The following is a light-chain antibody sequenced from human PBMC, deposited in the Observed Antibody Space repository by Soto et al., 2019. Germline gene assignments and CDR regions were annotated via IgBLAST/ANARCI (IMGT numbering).Light chain of an antibody. J-gene: IGLJ2*01. Sequence: QSALTQPASVSGSPGQSIAISCSGTSSDVGDYKSVSWYQHHPGKVPKLVIFEVSNRPSGVSNRFSGSKSGNTASLTISGLQPEDEADYYCASWDDNLNGPVFGRGTKLTVL. V-gene: IGLV2-14*01. CDR2: EVS. CDR3: ASWDDNLNGPV. CDR1: SSDVGDYKS.